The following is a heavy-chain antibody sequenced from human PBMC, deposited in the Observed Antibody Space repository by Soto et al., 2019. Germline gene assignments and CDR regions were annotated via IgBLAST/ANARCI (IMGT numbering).Heavy chain of an antibody. CDR3: AKGLSISWYEVVDY. J-gene: IGHJ4*02. CDR1: GFTFSSYA. CDR2: LSGTAGRT. V-gene: IGHV3-23*01. Sequence: EVQLLESGGTLVQPGGSLRLSCAASGFTFSSYAMNWVRQAPGKGLEWVSTLSGTAGRTYYADSVQGRFTISRDNSKNTLYLQMNSLRAEDTAVYYCAKGLSISWYEVVDYWGQGTLVTVSS. D-gene: IGHD6-13*01.